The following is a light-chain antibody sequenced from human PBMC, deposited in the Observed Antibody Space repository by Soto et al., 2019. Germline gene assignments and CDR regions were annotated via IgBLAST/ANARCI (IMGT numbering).Light chain of an antibody. Sequence: EIVLTQSPAILSLSPGDRATLSCRASQSVSNPLAWYQQKPGQPPRLLFYDVYNRATGIPARCSGSGSGTDFTLTISSLEPEDFAVYYCQQYGSSGTFGQGTKVDIK. V-gene: IGKV3-11*01. J-gene: IGKJ1*01. CDR1: QSVSNP. CDR2: DVY. CDR3: QQYGSSGT.